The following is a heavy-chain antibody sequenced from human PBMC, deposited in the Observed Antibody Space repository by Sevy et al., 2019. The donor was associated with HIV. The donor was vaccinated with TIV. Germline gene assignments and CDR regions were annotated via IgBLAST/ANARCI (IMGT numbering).Heavy chain of an antibody. V-gene: IGHV1-18*01. CDR3: ARSLSQDPDYYDSSGYHY. Sequence: ASVKVSCKASGYTFTSYGISWVRQAPGQGLEWMGWLSAYNGNTNYAQKLQGRVTMTTDTSTSTAYMELRSLRSDDTAVYYCARSLSQDPDYYDSSGYHYWGQRTLVTVSS. D-gene: IGHD3-22*01. CDR2: LSAYNGNT. J-gene: IGHJ4*02. CDR1: GYTFTSYG.